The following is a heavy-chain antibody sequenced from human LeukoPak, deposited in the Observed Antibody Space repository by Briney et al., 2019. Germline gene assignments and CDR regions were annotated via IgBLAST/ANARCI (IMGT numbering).Heavy chain of an antibody. J-gene: IGHJ3*02. D-gene: IGHD1-1*01. V-gene: IGHV3-21*01. CDR1: GFTFSSYS. Sequence: PGGSLRLSCAASGFTFSSYSMNWVRQAPGKGLEWVSSISSSSNYIYYADSVKGRFTISRDNAKNSLYLQMNSLRAEDTAVYYCARGGGSRYNWNDGGANDAFDIWGQGTMVTVSS. CDR2: ISSSSNYI. CDR3: ARGGGSRYNWNDGGANDAFDI.